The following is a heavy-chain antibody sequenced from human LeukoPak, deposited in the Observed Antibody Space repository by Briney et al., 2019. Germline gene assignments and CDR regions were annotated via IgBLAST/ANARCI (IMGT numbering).Heavy chain of an antibody. CDR3: ARDNSVEDTAWWFDP. Sequence: ASVKVSCKASGYTFTGYYMHWVRQAPGQGLEWMGWINPNSGGTNYAQKFQGRVTMNRDMSTSTDYMELSSMRSEDTAVYYCARDNSVEDTAWWFDPWGQGTLVTVSS. J-gene: IGHJ5*02. D-gene: IGHD4-23*01. CDR2: INPNSGGT. V-gene: IGHV1-2*02. CDR1: GYTFTGYY.